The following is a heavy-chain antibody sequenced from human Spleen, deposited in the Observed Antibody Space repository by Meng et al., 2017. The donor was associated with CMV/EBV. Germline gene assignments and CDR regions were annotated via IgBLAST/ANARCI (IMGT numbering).Heavy chain of an antibody. CDR1: GGSISSSSYY. Sequence: SETLSLTCTVSGGSISSSSYYWGWIRQPPGKGLEWIGSIYYSGSTYYNPSLKSRVTISVDTSKHQFSLKLSSVTAADTAVYYCDLYYDSSGPEGGMDVWGQGTTVTVSS. V-gene: IGHV4-39*01. CDR3: DLYYDSSGPEGGMDV. J-gene: IGHJ6*02. D-gene: IGHD3-22*01. CDR2: IYYSGST.